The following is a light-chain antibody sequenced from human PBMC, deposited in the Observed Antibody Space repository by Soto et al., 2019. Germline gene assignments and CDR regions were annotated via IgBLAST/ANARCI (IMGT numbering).Light chain of an antibody. V-gene: IGLV1-47*01. Sequence: QSVLTQPPSASGTPGQRVTISCSGSSSNIGSNYVYWYQQLPGTAPKLLIYRNNQRPSGVPDRFSGSKSRTSASLAISGLRSEDEADYYCAAWDDRLSGYVFGTGTKLTVL. CDR3: AAWDDRLSGYV. J-gene: IGLJ1*01. CDR2: RNN. CDR1: SSNIGSNY.